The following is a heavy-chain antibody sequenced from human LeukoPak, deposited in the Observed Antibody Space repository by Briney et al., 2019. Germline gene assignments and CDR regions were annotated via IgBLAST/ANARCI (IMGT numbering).Heavy chain of an antibody. V-gene: IGHV3-23*01. D-gene: IGHD3-10*01. CDR2: ISGSGGST. Sequence: GGSLRLSCAASGFTFSTYAMSWVRQAPGKGLEWVSGISGSGGSTFYADSVKGRFTISRDNSKNTLYLQMNSLRAEDTAVYYCARGGTYYGSGSYLDYWGQGTLVTVSS. CDR1: GFTFSTYA. J-gene: IGHJ4*02. CDR3: ARGGTYYGSGSYLDY.